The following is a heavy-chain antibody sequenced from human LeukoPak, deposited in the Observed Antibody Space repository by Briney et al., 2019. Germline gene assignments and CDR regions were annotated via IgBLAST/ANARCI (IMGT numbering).Heavy chain of an antibody. J-gene: IGHJ4*02. V-gene: IGHV5-51*01. CDR2: IYPGDSDT. CDR1: GYSFTSYW. D-gene: IGHD5-12*01. Sequence: GESLKISCKGSGYSFTSYWIGWVRQMPGKGLEWMGIIYPGDSDTRYSPSFQGQVTISADKSISTAYLQWSSLKASDTAMYYCARGHLYDYSTTSYYFDYWGQGTLVTVSS. CDR3: ARGHLYDYSTTSYYFDY.